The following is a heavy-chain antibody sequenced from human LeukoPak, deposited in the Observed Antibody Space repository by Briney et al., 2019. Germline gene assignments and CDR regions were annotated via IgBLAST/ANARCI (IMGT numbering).Heavy chain of an antibody. CDR3: ARDSGFSGTQRGEY. CDR2: IKQDGSEK. CDR1: GFTFSSYW. V-gene: IGHV3-7*01. Sequence: GGSLRLSCAASGFTFSSYWMSWVRQAPGKGLEWVADIKQDGSEKYYVDSVKGRFTISRDNAKNSLYLQMNSLRAEDTAVYYCARDSGFSGTQRGEYWGQGTLVTVSS. D-gene: IGHD3/OR15-3a*01. J-gene: IGHJ4*02.